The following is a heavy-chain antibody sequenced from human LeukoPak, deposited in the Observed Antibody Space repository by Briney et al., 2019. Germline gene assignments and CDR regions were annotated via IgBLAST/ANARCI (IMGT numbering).Heavy chain of an antibody. CDR3: ARRGTSSSWAHFDY. V-gene: IGHV3-7*05. CDR1: GFTFSSDW. Sequence: GGSLRLSCAASGFTFSSDWMTWGRHAPGKGREWGAKIKQDGSEKYYVDSVKGRFTISRDNAKNSLYLQMNSLGAEDTAVYYCARRGTSSSWAHFDYWGQGTLVTVSS. D-gene: IGHD6-13*01. CDR2: IKQDGSEK. J-gene: IGHJ4*02.